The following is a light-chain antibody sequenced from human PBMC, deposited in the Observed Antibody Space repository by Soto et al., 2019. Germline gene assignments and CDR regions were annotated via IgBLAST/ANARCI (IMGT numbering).Light chain of an antibody. CDR2: WAS. Sequence: IVMTQSPDSLAVSLGERATINCRSSQSVLYSSNSRNYLAWYQQKPRQPPKLLIYWASTRESGVPDRFSGSGSGTDFTLTISSLQAEDVAVYYCQQYYSTSWTFGQGTKVDI. V-gene: IGKV4-1*01. J-gene: IGKJ1*01. CDR3: QQYYSTSWT. CDR1: QSVLYSSNSRNY.